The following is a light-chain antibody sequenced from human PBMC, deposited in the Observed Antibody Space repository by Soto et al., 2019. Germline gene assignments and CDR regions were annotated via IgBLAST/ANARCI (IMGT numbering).Light chain of an antibody. Sequence: ALAQPASVSGSPGQSITISCTGTSSDVGGYNYVSWYQQHPGKAPKLMIYDVSNRPSGVSNRFSGSKSGNTASLTISGLQAEDEADYYCSSYTSRSTHLYVVGTGNKVTVL. CDR1: SSDVGGYNY. V-gene: IGLV2-14*01. CDR3: SSYTSRSTHLYV. J-gene: IGLJ1*01. CDR2: DVS.